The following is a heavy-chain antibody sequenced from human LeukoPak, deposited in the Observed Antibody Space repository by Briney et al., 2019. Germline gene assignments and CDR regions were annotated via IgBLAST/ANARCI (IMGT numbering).Heavy chain of an antibody. Sequence: GGSLRLSCAASGFTFSDCYMSWIRQAPGKGLEWVAYISSSGSSIYYADSVKGRFTISRDNAKNSLYLQMNSLRAEDTAVYYFARDGSRSPLVGVLVGALDIWGEGTMVTVSS. D-gene: IGHD1-26*01. J-gene: IGHJ3*02. CDR2: ISSSGSSI. V-gene: IGHV3-11*04. CDR3: ARDGSRSPLVGVLVGALDI. CDR1: GFTFSDCY.